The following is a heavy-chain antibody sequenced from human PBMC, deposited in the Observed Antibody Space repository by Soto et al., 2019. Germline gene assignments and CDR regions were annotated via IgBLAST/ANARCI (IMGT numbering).Heavy chain of an antibody. Sequence: EVQLVQSGAEVKKPGESLRISCKGSGYSFTSYWITWVRQMPGKGLEWMGRIDPSDSYINYGPPFEGHVIISADKSFSTAYLQWSGLKDSDTAMYYCGRRRRGGIIDYWGQGTLVTVSS. CDR2: IDPSDSYI. V-gene: IGHV5-10-1*03. CDR3: GRRRRGGIIDY. D-gene: IGHD3-10*01. J-gene: IGHJ4*02. CDR1: GYSFTSYW.